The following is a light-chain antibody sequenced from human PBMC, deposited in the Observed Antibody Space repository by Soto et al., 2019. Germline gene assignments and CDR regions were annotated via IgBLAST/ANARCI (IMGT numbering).Light chain of an antibody. CDR2: GAS. CDR1: QSISSSY. CDR3: QQYGTSSWT. Sequence: EFVLTQSPGTLSLSPGERATLSCRAIQSISSSYLAWFQQKPGQAPRLLIYGASNRATGIPDRFSGSGSGTDFTLTISRLEPEDFAVYYCQQYGTSSWTFGQGTKVEIK. J-gene: IGKJ1*01. V-gene: IGKV3-20*01.